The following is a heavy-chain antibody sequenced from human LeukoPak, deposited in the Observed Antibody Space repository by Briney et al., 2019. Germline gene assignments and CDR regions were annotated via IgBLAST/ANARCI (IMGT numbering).Heavy chain of an antibody. J-gene: IGHJ4*02. CDR2: ISGGGVTT. D-gene: IGHD2-15*01. CDR3: ARDLSGVDY. CDR1: GFTSIAYA. V-gene: IGHV3-23*01. Sequence: GGSLRLSCVGSGFTSIAYALTWARQAPGKGLEWVSGISGGGVTTYYADSVKGRFTISRDNSKNTLYLQMNSLRAEDTAVYYCARDLSGVDYWGQGTLVTVSS.